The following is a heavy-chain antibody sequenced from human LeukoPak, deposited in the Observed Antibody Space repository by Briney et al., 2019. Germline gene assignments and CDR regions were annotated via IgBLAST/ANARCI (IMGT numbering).Heavy chain of an antibody. D-gene: IGHD3-22*01. CDR1: GFTFSSYA. J-gene: IGHJ3*02. Sequence: GGSPRLSCAASGFTFSSYAMSWVRQAPGKGLEWVSAISGSGGSTYYADSVKGRFTISRDNSRNTLYLQMNSLRAEDTAVYYCAKDLLYDSSGYYPDAFDIWGQGTMVTVSS. CDR3: AKDLLYDSSGYYPDAFDI. V-gene: IGHV3-23*01. CDR2: ISGSGGST.